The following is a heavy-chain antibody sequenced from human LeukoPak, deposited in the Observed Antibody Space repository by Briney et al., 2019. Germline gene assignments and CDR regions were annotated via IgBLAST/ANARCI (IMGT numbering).Heavy chain of an antibody. J-gene: IGHJ6*03. V-gene: IGHV3-48*01. CDR1: RFTFSSYS. CDR3: ARDFGDYSYYYYMDV. CDR2: ISSSSSTI. Sequence: GGSLRLSCAASRFTFSSYSMNWVRQAPGKGLEWVSYISSSSSTIYYADSVKGRFTISRDDAKNSLYLQMNSLRAEDTAVYYCARDFGDYSYYYYMDVWGKGTTVTVSS. D-gene: IGHD4-17*01.